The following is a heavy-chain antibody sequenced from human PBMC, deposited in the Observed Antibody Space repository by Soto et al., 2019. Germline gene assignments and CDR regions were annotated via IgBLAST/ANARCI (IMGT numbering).Heavy chain of an antibody. J-gene: IGHJ6*02. D-gene: IGHD3-9*01. CDR1: GGTFSSYA. V-gene: IGHV1-69*13. CDR3: ASGPPEGKILAGCYYYYGMDV. CDR2: IIPIFGTA. Sequence: SVKVSCKASGGTFSSYAISWVRQAPGQGLEWMGGIIPIFGTANYEQKFQGRVTITADESTSTAYMELSSLRSEDTAVYYCASGPPEGKILAGCYYYYGMDVWGQGTTVTVSS.